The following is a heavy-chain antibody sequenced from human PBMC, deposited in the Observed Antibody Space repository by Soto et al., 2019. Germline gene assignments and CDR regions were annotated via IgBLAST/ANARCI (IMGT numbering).Heavy chain of an antibody. D-gene: IGHD3-10*01. CDR1: GFTFNTYW. CDR3: ARDPPYGSGTSQNDGMDV. V-gene: IGHV3-7*04. CDR2: IKQDGSET. Sequence: EVQLVESGGGLVQPGGSLRLSCAASGFTFNTYWMTWVRQAPGKGLEWVANIKQDGSETYYVDSVKGRFTISRDNAKNSLYLQRNSLRAEETAVYYCARDPPYGSGTSQNDGMDVWGQGTTVTVSS. J-gene: IGHJ6*02.